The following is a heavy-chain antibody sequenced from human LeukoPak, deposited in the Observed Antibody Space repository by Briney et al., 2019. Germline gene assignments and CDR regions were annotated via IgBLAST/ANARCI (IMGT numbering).Heavy chain of an antibody. V-gene: IGHV3-30*02. CDR1: GFTFTDYW. Sequence: GGSLRLSCEVSGFTFTDYWMNWVRQAPGKGLEWGAFILYDGSNKYYADSVKGRFTISRDNSKNTLYLQLHSLSAEDTAVYYCAKVPPVVVVAATPRGYWGQGTLVTVSS. J-gene: IGHJ4*02. D-gene: IGHD2-15*01. CDR2: ILYDGSNK. CDR3: AKVPPVVVVAATPRGY.